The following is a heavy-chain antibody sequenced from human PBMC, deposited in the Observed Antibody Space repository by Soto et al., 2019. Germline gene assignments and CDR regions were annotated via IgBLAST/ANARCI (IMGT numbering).Heavy chain of an antibody. CDR3: ARDPETFDY. V-gene: IGHV1-18*01. CDR1: GYTFTSYG. CDR2: ISAHNGNT. J-gene: IGHJ4*02. Sequence: QVQLVQSGAEVKKPGASVKVSCKASGYTFTSYGISWVRQSPGQGLEWMGWISAHNGNTKHVQKLQGRVTMTTDTSTRTASMELRSLRSDDTAVYYCARDPETFDYWGQGTLVTVSS.